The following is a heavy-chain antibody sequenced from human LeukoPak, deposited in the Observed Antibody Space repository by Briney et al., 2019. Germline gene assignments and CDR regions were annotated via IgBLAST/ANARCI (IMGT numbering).Heavy chain of an antibody. Sequence: LSETLSLTCAFYGASFSGYYWRWIRQPPGKGLEWIGEINHSGITTYNPSLKSRVTISVDTSKKQFSLKLNSVTAADTAVYYCAISHKWLLLDYWGQGTLVTVSS. CDR1: GASFSGYY. V-gene: IGHV4-34*01. CDR3: AISHKWLLLDY. D-gene: IGHD2-15*01. CDR2: INHSGIT. J-gene: IGHJ4*02.